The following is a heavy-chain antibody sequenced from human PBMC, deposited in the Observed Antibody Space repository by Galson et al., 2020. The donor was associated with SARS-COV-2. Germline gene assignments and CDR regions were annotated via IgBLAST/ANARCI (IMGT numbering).Heavy chain of an antibody. D-gene: IGHD4-17*01. Sequence: GGSLRLSCAASGFTFSSYGMNWVRQAPGKGLEWVAVISSDGSNKYYADSVKGRFTISRDNSKNTLYLQMNSLRAEDTAVYYCAKSWTSYYYMDVWGKGTTVTVSS. V-gene: IGHV3-30*18. CDR3: AKSWTSYYYMDV. CDR1: GFTFSSYG. CDR2: ISSDGSNK. J-gene: IGHJ6*03.